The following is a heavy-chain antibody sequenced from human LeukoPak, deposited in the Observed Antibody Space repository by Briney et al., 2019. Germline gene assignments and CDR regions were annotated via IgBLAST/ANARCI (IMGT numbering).Heavy chain of an antibody. CDR1: GGSFSGYY. CDR3: ARGWFGELLYLSY. Sequence: SETLSLTCAVYGGSFSGYYWSWIRQPPGKGLEWIGEINHSGSTNYNPSLKSRVTISVDTSKNQFSLKLSSVTAADTAVYYCARGWFGELLYLSYWGQGTLVSVSS. V-gene: IGHV4-34*01. CDR2: INHSGST. J-gene: IGHJ4*02. D-gene: IGHD3-10*01.